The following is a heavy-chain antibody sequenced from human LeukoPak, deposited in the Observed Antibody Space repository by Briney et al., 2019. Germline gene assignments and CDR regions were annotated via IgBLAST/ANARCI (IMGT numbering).Heavy chain of an antibody. J-gene: IGHJ4*02. V-gene: IGHV1-18*01. D-gene: IGHD6-13*01. CDR3: ARESAAAGTNDY. Sequence: ASVKVSCKASGYTFTSYGISWVRQAPGQGLEWMGWISAYNGNTNYAQKLQGRDTMTTDTSTSTAYMELRSLRSDDTAVYYCARESAAAGTNDYWGQGTLVTVSS. CDR2: ISAYNGNT. CDR1: GYTFTSYG.